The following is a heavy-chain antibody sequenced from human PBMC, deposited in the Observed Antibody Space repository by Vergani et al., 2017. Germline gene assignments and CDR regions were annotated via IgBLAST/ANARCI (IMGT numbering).Heavy chain of an antibody. D-gene: IGHD1-7*01. V-gene: IGHV1-69*09. CDR1: GYTFTGYY. CDR2: IIPILGIA. J-gene: IGHJ4*02. Sequence: QVQLVQSGAEVKKPGASVKVSCKASGYTFTGYYMHWVRQAPGQGLEWMGRIIPILGIANYAQKFQGRVTITADKSTSTAYMELSSLRSEDAAVYYCAIQRELAFDYWGQGTLVTVSS. CDR3: AIQRELAFDY.